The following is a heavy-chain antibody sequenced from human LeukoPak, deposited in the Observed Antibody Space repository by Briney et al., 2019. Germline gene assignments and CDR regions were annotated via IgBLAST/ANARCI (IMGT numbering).Heavy chain of an antibody. CDR2: IYYSGST. CDR1: GGSISSYY. V-gene: IGHV4-59*12. Sequence: SETLSLTCTVSGGSISSYYWSWIRQPPGKGLEWIGYIYYSGSTNYNPSLKSRVTMSVDTSKNQFSLKLSSVTAADTAVYYCASKGYSSGDYWGQGTLVTVSS. CDR3: ASKGYSSGDY. D-gene: IGHD6-19*01. J-gene: IGHJ4*02.